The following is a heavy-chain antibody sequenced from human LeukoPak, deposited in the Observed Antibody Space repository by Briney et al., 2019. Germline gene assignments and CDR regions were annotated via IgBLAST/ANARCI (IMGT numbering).Heavy chain of an antibody. CDR1: GGSITTHDNY. J-gene: IGHJ5*02. D-gene: IGHD3-3*01. CDR2: ISHSGNT. CDR3: ARLYFDFLSAYLGH. V-gene: IGHV4-39*02. Sequence: SETLSLTCTVSGGSITTHDNYWGWIRQPPGKGLEWIGSISHSGNTHYSPSLQSRVTMSADTSRNNFSLKLSSVTAADTAVYYCARLYFDFLSAYLGHWGQGTLVTVSS.